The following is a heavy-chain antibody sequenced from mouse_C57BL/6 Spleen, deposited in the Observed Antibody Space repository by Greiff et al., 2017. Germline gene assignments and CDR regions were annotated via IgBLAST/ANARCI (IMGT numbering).Heavy chain of an antibody. J-gene: IGHJ2*01. CDR2: INPGSGGT. Sequence: QVQLQQSGAELVRPGTSVKVSCKASGYAFTNYLIEWVKQRPGQGLEWIGVINPGSGGTNYNEKFKGKATLTADKSSSTAYLQLSSLTSEDSAVYFCALRDGNYDWGQGTTLTVSS. CDR3: ALRDGNYD. V-gene: IGHV1-54*01. D-gene: IGHD2-1*01. CDR1: GYAFTNYL.